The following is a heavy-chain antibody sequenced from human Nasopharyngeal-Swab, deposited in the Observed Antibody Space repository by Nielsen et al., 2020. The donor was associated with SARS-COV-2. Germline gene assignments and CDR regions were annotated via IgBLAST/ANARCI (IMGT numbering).Heavy chain of an antibody. D-gene: IGHD2-8*01. CDR3: ARVQQIYAISLNYYGMDV. Sequence: GESLKISCAASGFTFSDSAIHWVRQAPGKGLEWVSFISSSGSYIYYADSVKGRFTISRDNAKDSLYLQMNSLRVEDTAVYYCARVQQIYAISLNYYGMDVWGQGTTVTVSS. J-gene: IGHJ6*02. CDR2: ISSSGSYI. CDR1: GFTFSDSA. V-gene: IGHV3-21*04.